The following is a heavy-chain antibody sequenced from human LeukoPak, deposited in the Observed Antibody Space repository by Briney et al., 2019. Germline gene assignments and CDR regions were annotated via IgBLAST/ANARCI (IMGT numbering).Heavy chain of an antibody. CDR1: GGTFSSYA. D-gene: IGHD3-22*01. V-gene: IGHV1-69*13. CDR3: AREGAYYYDSSGYYGD. Sequence: SVKVSCKASGGTFSSYAISWVRQAPGQGLEWMGGIIPIFGTANYAQKFQGRVTITADESTSTAYMELSSLRSEDTAVYYCAREGAYYYDSSGYYGDWGQGTLVTVSS. CDR2: IIPIFGTA. J-gene: IGHJ4*02.